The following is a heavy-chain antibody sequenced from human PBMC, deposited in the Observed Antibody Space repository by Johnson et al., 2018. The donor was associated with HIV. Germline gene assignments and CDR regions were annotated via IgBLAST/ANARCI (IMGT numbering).Heavy chain of an antibody. CDR1: RFTFSSYA. J-gene: IGHJ3*02. D-gene: IGHD1-26*01. CDR3: AREASGSLDAFDI. V-gene: IGHV3-64*01. CDR2: ISSNGGST. Sequence: MQLVESGGGLVQPGGSLRLSCAASRFTFSSYAMHWVRQAPGRGLEYVSAISSNGGSTYYANSVKGRFTISRDNSKNTLYLQMGSLRAEDMAVYYCAREASGSLDAFDIWGQGTMVTVSS.